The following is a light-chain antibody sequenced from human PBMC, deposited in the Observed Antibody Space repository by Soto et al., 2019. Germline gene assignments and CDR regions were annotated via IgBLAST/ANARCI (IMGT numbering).Light chain of an antibody. CDR2: DAS. J-gene: IGKJ1*01. CDR1: QSISSY. V-gene: IGKV1-5*01. CDR3: QQYNSYSPWT. Sequence: DIQMTQSPSSLSASVGDRVTITCRASQSISSYLNWYQQKPGKAPKLLIHDASSLESGVPSRFSGSGSGTEFTLTISSLQPDDFATYYCQQYNSYSPWTFGQGTKVDIK.